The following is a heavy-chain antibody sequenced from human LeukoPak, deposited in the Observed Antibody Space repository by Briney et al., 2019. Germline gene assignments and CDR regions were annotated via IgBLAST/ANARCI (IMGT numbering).Heavy chain of an antibody. V-gene: IGHV3-21*01. Sequence: GGSLRLSCAASGFTFSSYTMNWVRQAPGKGLEWVSSITSSSSFVYYADSVKGRFTISRDDANKSLFLQMNSLRAEDTAIYYCVRDPRSYDFWSGFPDHWGQGTLVTVSS. CDR1: GFTFSSYT. J-gene: IGHJ4*02. CDR3: VRDPRSYDFWSGFPDH. CDR2: ITSSSSFV. D-gene: IGHD3-3*01.